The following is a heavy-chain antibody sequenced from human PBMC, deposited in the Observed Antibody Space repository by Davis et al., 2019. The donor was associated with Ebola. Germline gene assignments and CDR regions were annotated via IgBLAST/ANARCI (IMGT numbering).Heavy chain of an antibody. CDR2: LDSSGYTT. J-gene: IGHJ4*02. V-gene: IGHV3-23*01. Sequence: PGGSLRLSCAASGFTFSTYVMHWIRQAPGKGLEWVSALDSSGYTTDYADSVKGRFTTSRDNSKNTLYLQMNTLGVDDTAVYYCAKSNPGSRQLPGPFDYWGRGTLVTVSS. D-gene: IGHD2-21*01. CDR3: AKSNPGSRQLPGPFDY. CDR1: GFTFSTYV.